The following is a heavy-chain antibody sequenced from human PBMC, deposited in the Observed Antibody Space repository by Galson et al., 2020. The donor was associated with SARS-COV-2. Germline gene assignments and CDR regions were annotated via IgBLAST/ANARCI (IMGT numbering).Heavy chain of an antibody. J-gene: IGHJ4*02. Sequence: TGGSLSLSCAASGFTVNNNHLSWVRQAPGKGLEWVSVINNVGSTDYADSVKGRFTISRDNSKNTLYLQMSSLGVEDTAVYYCMGYGGNCRWDQGTLVTVSS. V-gene: IGHV3-66*01. D-gene: IGHD4-17*01. CDR2: INNVGST. CDR3: MGYGGNCR. CDR1: GFTVNNNH.